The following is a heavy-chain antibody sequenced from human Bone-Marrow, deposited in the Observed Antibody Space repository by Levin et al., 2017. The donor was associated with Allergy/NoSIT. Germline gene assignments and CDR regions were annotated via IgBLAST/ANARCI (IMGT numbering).Heavy chain of an antibody. V-gene: IGHV1-8*01. CDR2: MNPNSGNT. J-gene: IGHJ2*01. CDR3: ARSSIAARPDSGDMRYFDL. D-gene: IGHD6-6*01. Sequence: GESLKISCKASGYTFTSYDINWVRQATGQGLEWMGWMNPNSGNTGYAQKFQGRVTMTRNTSISTAYMELSSLRSEDTAVYYCARSSIAARPDSGDMRYFDLWGRGTLVTVSS. CDR1: GYTFTSYD.